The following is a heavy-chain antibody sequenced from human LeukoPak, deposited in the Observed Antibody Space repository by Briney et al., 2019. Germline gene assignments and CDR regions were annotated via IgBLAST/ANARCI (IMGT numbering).Heavy chain of an antibody. J-gene: IGHJ4*02. V-gene: IGHV4-39*01. CDR1: GGSISSSSYY. Sequence: SETLSLTCTGSGGSISSSSYYWGWIRQPPGGWLEWIGSIYYSGSTYYNPSLKSRVTITVDTSKNQFSLKLSSVTAADTAVYYCARQKRPNDPQLWYFDYWGQGTLVTVSS. CDR2: IYYSGST. D-gene: IGHD3-16*01. CDR3: ARQKRPNDPQLWYFDY.